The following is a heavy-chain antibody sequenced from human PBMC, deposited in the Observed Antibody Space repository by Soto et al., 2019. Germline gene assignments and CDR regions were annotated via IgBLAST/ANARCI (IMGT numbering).Heavy chain of an antibody. Sequence: ASVKVSCKASGYKFTNYYVQWARQAPGQGLEWMGVIHPDGGHTTYSQKVQDRVTMTRDTFTSTIYMELSSLRSEDTAVYYCARGDIDCWGQGTLVTVSS. CDR3: ARGDIDC. J-gene: IGHJ4*02. CDR2: IHPDGGHT. V-gene: IGHV1-46*01. CDR1: GYKFTNYY.